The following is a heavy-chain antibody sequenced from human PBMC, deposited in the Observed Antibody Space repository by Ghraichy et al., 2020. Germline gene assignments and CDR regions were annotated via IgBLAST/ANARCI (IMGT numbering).Heavy chain of an antibody. CDR1: GFIFGSYA. CDR2: ISGSGGTT. D-gene: IGHD6-19*01. J-gene: IGHJ4*02. Sequence: GGSLRLSCAASGFIFGSYAMSWVRQAPGRGLEWASGISGSGGTTHYADSVKGRFTISRDNSKNTLYLQMNSLTDEDTAVYYCAKERGTGWHLDYWGQGTLVTVSS. V-gene: IGHV3-23*01. CDR3: AKERGTGWHLDY.